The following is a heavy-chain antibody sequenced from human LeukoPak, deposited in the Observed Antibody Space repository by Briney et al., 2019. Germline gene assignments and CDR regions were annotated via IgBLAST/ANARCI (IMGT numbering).Heavy chain of an antibody. V-gene: IGHV4-39*01. CDR1: GGSISSSSYY. Sequence: SETLSLTCTVSGGSISSSSYYWGWIRQPPGKGLEWIGSIYYSGSTYYNPSLKSRVTISVDTSKNQFSLKLSSVTAADTAVYYCGVNRGDSSGYYHVLRAPYYFDYWGQGTLVTVSS. CDR3: GVNRGDSSGYYHVLRAPYYFDY. J-gene: IGHJ4*02. CDR2: IYYSGST. D-gene: IGHD3-22*01.